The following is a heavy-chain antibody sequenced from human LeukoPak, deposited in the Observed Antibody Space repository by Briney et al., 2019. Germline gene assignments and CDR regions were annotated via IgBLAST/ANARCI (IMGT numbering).Heavy chain of an antibody. D-gene: IGHD3-22*01. J-gene: IGHJ4*02. Sequence: PSETLSLTCAVYGGSFSGYYWSWIRQPPGKGLEWIGEINHSGSTNYNPSLKSRVTISVDTSKNQFSLKLSSVTAADTAVYYCARENDSSGYYPFPDYWGQGTLVTVSS. V-gene: IGHV4-34*01. CDR1: GGSFSGYY. CDR3: ARENDSSGYYPFPDY. CDR2: INHSGST.